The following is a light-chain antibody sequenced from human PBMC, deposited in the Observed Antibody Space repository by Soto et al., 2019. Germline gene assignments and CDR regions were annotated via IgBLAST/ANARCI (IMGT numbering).Light chain of an antibody. V-gene: IGKV3-11*01. J-gene: IGKJ5*01. CDR1: QSVSSY. Sequence: EIVLTQSPATLSLSPGERAALSCRASQSVSSYLAWYQQKPGQAPRLLIFDASNRATGIPDRFSGSGSETDFTLTISSLEPEDFAVYFCQQRSNWPPITFGQGTRLEMK. CDR2: DAS. CDR3: QQRSNWPPIT.